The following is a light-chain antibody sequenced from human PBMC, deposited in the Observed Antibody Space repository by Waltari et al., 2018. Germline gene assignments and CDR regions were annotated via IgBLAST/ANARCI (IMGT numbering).Light chain of an antibody. CDR2: DSQ. V-gene: IGLV1-51*01. J-gene: IGLJ3*02. CDR1: SSTIGNND. Sequence: QSVLTQPPSVSAAPGQQVTISCSGSSSTIGNNDVSGYQQLPGAAPKLLIYDSQKRPSGIPDRFAGSKSGTSATLGVTGLQTGDEADYYCGTWDSSLSAWVFGGGTKLTVL. CDR3: GTWDSSLSAWV.